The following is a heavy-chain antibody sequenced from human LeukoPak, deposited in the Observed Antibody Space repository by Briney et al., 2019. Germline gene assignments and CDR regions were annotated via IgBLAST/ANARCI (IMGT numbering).Heavy chain of an antibody. CDR2: INHSGIT. V-gene: IGHV4-34*01. D-gene: IGHD6-13*01. CDR1: GGSFTDYY. CDR3: ARVAAAGNYYFDY. J-gene: IGHJ4*02. Sequence: SETLSLTCAVYGGSFTDYYWNWIRQPPGKGLEWIGEINHSGITHYNPSLKSRVTISIDTSKNQFSLKLSSVTAADTAVYFCARVAAAGNYYFDYWGQGTLVTVSS.